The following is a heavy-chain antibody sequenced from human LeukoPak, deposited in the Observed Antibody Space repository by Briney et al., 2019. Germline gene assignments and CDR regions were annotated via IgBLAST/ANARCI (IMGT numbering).Heavy chain of an antibody. J-gene: IGHJ6*03. D-gene: IGHD2-2*02. CDR1: GGTFSSYA. Sequence: ASVKVSCKGSGGTFSSYAFTWVRQAPGQGLEWMGGIIPVFGITNYAQKFQGRVTISTDESTGTTSMELNSLRSEDTAVYYCARGPRGVATAIRGFFYYYFYMDVWGKGTTVTVSS. V-gene: IGHV1-69*05. CDR2: IIPVFGIT. CDR3: ARGPRGVATAIRGFFYYYFYMDV.